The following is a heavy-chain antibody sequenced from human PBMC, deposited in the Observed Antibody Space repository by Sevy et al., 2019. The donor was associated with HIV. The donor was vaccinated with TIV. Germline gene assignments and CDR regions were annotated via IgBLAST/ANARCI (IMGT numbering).Heavy chain of an antibody. Sequence: GGSLRLSCAASGFSFSINWMSWVRQAPGKGLEWVATMKQDGSEEDNVDSVKGRFTISRDNAKNSLFLQMKGLSAEDTAVYYCVREGLGGYSYSLDYWGQRTLVTVSS. D-gene: IGHD5-18*01. CDR2: MKQDGSEE. CDR1: GFSFSINW. CDR3: VREGLGGYSYSLDY. J-gene: IGHJ4*02. V-gene: IGHV3-7*01.